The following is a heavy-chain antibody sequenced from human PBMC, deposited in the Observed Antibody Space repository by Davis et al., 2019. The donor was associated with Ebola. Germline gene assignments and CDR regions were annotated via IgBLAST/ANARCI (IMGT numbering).Heavy chain of an antibody. V-gene: IGHV1-2*06. D-gene: IGHD3-3*01. CDR3: AREGKVFGCDY. CDR2: INPNSGGT. J-gene: IGHJ4*02. CDR1: GYTFTGYY. Sequence: ASVKVSCKASGYTFTGYYMHWVRQAPGQGLEWMGRINPNSGGTNYAQKFQGRVTMTRDTSISTAYMELSSLRSEDTAVYYCAREGKVFGCDYWGQGALVTVSS.